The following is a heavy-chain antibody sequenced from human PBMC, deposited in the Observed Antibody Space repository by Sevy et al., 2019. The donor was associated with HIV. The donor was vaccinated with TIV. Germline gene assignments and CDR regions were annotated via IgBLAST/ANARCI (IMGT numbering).Heavy chain of an antibody. V-gene: IGHV3-13*05. Sequence: GGSLRLSCAASGFTFSSYDMHWVRQATGKGLEWVSAIGTAGDPYYPGSVKGRFTISRENAKNSLYLQMNSLRAWDTAVYYCARVSVATGIVVVITRRVYYFDYWGQGTLVTVSS. D-gene: IGHD3-22*01. CDR1: GFTFSSYD. CDR2: IGTAGDP. J-gene: IGHJ4*02. CDR3: ARVSVATGIVVVITRRVYYFDY.